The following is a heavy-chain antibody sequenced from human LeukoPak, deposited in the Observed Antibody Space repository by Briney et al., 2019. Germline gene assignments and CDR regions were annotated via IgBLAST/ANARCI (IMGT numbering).Heavy chain of an antibody. D-gene: IGHD1-1*01. Sequence: GGSLRLSCAASGFTFSSYEMNWVRQASGKGLEWVGRIRSKANSYATVYAASVKGRFTISRDDSKNTAYLQMNSLKTEDTAVYYCTSGLSVRRSNNTPVDYWGQGTLVTVSS. CDR1: GFTFSSYE. J-gene: IGHJ4*02. CDR3: TSGLSVRRSNNTPVDY. CDR2: IRSKANSYAT. V-gene: IGHV3-73*01.